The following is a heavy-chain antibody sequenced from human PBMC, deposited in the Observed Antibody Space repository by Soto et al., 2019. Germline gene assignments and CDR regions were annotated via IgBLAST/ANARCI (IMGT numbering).Heavy chain of an antibody. CDR2: INHSGST. CDR1: GGSFSGYY. D-gene: IGHD6-13*01. V-gene: IGHV4-34*01. CDR3: AGRLSGAAVKSRHFDY. J-gene: IGHJ4*02. Sequence: TSETLSLTCAVYGGSFSGYYWSWIRQPPGKGLEWIGEINHSGSTNYNPSLKSRVTISVDTSKNQFSLKLSSVTAADTAVYYCAGRLSGAAVKSRHFDYWGQGTLVTVSS.